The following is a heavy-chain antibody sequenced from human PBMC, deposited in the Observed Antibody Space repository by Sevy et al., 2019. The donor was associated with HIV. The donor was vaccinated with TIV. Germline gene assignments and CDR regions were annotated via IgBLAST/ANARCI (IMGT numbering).Heavy chain of an antibody. CDR1: GGSFSGYY. D-gene: IGHD1-26*01. J-gene: IGHJ4*02. Sequence: SETLSLTCAVYGGSFSGYYWSWIRQPPGKGVEWIGEINHSGSTNYNPSLKSRVTISVDTSKNQFSLKLSSVTAADTAVYYCARGRYSGSQSLSLNFDYWGQGTLVTVSS. CDR2: INHSGST. CDR3: ARGRYSGSQSLSLNFDY. V-gene: IGHV4-34*01.